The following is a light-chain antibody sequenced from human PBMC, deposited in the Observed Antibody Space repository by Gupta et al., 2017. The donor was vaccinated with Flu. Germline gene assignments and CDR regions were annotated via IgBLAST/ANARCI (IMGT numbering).Light chain of an antibody. J-gene: IGLJ3*02. CDR3: GSYAGSINWV. V-gene: IGLV2-8*01. CDR2: EVS. CDR1: SIDVSDFKY. Sequence: QSPPAQPPSASGSPAPSHTITCPATSIDVSDFKYVSWYQQHPGKATKLIIFEVSERPSGVPDRFSGSKSGHTASMTVSGLQAEDDADYYCGSYAGSINWVFGGGTRLTVL.